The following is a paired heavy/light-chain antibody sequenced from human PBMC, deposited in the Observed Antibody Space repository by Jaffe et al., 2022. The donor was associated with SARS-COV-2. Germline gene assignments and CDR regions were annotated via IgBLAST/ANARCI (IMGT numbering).Heavy chain of an antibody. D-gene: IGHD2-15*01. J-gene: IGHJ6*02. Sequence: QVQLQESGPGLVKPSGTLSLTCAVSGGSISSSNWWSWVRQPPGKGLEWIGEIYHSGSTNYNPSLKSRVTISVDKSKNQFSLKLSSVTAADTAVYYCARALVVAMTKYYYYGMDVWGQGTTVTVSS. CDR1: GGSISSSNW. CDR2: IYHSGST. CDR3: ARALVVAMTKYYYYGMDV. V-gene: IGHV4-4*02.
Light chain of an antibody. CDR1: QSISSW. V-gene: IGKV1-5*03. J-gene: IGKJ4*01. CDR2: KAS. CDR3: QQYNSSPPSLT. Sequence: DIQMTQSPSTLSASVGDRVTITCRASQSISSWLAWYQQKPGKAPKLLIYKASSLESGVPSRFSGSGSGTEFTLTISSLQPDDFATYYCQQYNSSPPSLTFGGGTKVEIK.